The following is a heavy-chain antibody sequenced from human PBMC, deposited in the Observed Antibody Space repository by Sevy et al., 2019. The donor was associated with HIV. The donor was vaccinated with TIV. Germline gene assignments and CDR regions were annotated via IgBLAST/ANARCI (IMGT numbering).Heavy chain of an antibody. D-gene: IGHD3-9*01. V-gene: IGHV3-15*01. CDR1: GFTFSNAW. CDR3: AAGLGKSDFDY. Sequence: GSLRLSCAASGFTFSNAWMSWVRQAPGKGLEWVGRIKSKTDGGTRDLAAPVKGRIIISRDDSGNTLYLQMNSLKIEDTGLYYCAAGLGKSDFDYWGQGTLVTVSS. J-gene: IGHJ4*02. CDR2: IKSKTDGGTR.